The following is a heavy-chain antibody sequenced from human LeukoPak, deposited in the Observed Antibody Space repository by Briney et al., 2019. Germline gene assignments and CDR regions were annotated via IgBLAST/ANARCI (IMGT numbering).Heavy chain of an antibody. D-gene: IGHD3-10*01. Sequence: GGSLRLSCAASGFTFSSYVMNWVRQAPGKGLEWVAVISYDGSNKYYADSVKGRFTISRDNSKNTLYLQMNSLRAEDTAVYYCARDRGMVRGVVEGYFDYWGQGTLVTVST. CDR2: ISYDGSNK. CDR3: ARDRGMVRGVVEGYFDY. J-gene: IGHJ4*02. CDR1: GFTFSSYV. V-gene: IGHV3-30-3*01.